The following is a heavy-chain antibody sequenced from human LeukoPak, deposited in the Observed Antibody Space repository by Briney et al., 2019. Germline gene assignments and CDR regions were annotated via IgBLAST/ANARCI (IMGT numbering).Heavy chain of an antibody. D-gene: IGHD6-25*01. CDR1: GYAFTSYG. V-gene: IGHV1-18*01. J-gene: IGHJ5*02. CDR2: ISSYNSNT. CDR3: ARYLRSNSGYYPNWFDP. Sequence: ASVKVSCKASGYAFTSYGISWVRQAPGQGLEWMGWISSYNSNTNYAQRLQGRVTITTDTSTSTAYMELRSLRSDDTAVYYCARYLRSNSGYYPNWFDPWGQGTLVTVSS.